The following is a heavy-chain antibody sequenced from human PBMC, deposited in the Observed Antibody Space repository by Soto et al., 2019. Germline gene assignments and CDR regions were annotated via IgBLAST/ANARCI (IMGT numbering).Heavy chain of an antibody. CDR2: INHSGST. CDR3: ARGVEVLGHYGDYLGYFDY. Sequence: SETRSLTCAVYGGSFSGYYWSWIRQPPGKGLEWIGEINHSGSTNYNPSLKSRVTISVDTSKNQFSLKLSSVTAADTAVYYCARGVEVLGHYGDYLGYFDYWGQGTLVTVSS. CDR1: GGSFSGYY. D-gene: IGHD4-17*01. J-gene: IGHJ4*02. V-gene: IGHV4-34*01.